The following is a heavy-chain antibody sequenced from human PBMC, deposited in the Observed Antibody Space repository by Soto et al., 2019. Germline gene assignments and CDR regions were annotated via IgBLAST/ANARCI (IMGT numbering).Heavy chain of an antibody. V-gene: IGHV3-7*01. Sequence: PGGSLRLSCAASGFTFRDYWMSWVRQAPGKGLEWVATIKQDGSEKYYVDSVEGRFTISRDNAKNSLYLQMNSLRAEDSALYYCASNRVLLIVYGIQDYYGMDFWGQGTTVTVSS. CDR2: IKQDGSEK. CDR1: GFTFRDYW. CDR3: ASNRVLLIVYGIQDYYGMDF. J-gene: IGHJ6*02. D-gene: IGHD2-8*01.